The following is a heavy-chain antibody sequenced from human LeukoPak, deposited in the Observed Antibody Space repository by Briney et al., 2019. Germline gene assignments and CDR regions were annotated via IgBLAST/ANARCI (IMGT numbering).Heavy chain of an antibody. D-gene: IGHD6-13*01. CDR3: AAAAPNTAGWHY. CDR2: IYPDDSDT. Sequence: GESLKISCKGSGYRFNAYWIAWVRQMPGKGLEWMGIIYPDDSDTRYSPSFEGQVTISADKSISTAFLQWSSLKAADTAMYYCAAAAPNTAGWHYWGQGTLVTVSS. V-gene: IGHV5-51*01. CDR1: GYRFNAYW. J-gene: IGHJ4*02.